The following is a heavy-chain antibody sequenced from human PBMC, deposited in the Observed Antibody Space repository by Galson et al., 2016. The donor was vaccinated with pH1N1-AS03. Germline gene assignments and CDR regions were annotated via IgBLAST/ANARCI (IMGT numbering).Heavy chain of an antibody. V-gene: IGHV1-2*04. D-gene: IGHD2-2*01. CDR1: GYIFTGFY. J-gene: IGHJ6*02. CDR3: ARDPRGPCTSTTCPTAYYFGMDV. Sequence: SGYIFTGFYVHWVRQAPGQGLEWMGWINPNSGVTNHAQKFQAWVTMTRDTSISTAYMELYGLKSDDTAVYYCARDPRGPCTSTTCPTAYYFGMDVWGQGTTVIVSS. CDR2: INPNSGVT.